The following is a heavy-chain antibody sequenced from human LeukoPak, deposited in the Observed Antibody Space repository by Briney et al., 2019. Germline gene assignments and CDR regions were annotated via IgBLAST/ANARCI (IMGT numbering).Heavy chain of an antibody. CDR1: GGSISSGDYY. CDR2: IYHTGSI. D-gene: IGHD2-2*02. J-gene: IGHJ4*02. Sequence: SETLSLTCTVSGGSISSGDYYWSWIRQPPGKGLEWIGYIYHTGSIDNNPSLRSRLTISVDTSKNQFSLKLSSVTAADTAVYYCARGPYCTNTNCHTAFDYWGQGALVTVSS. V-gene: IGHV4-30-2*01. CDR3: ARGPYCTNTNCHTAFDY.